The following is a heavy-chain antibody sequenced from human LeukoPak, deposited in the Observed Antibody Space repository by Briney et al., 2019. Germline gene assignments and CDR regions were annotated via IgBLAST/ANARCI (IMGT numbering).Heavy chain of an antibody. CDR1: GYPFTSYW. CDR3: ARFRSPGSYYKDYFDY. J-gene: IGHJ4*02. CDR2: IYPGDSDT. D-gene: IGHD3-10*01. V-gene: IGHV5-51*01. Sequence: GESLKISCKGSGYPFTSYWIGWVRQLPGKGLEWMGIIYPGDSDTRYSPSFQGQVTISADKSISTASLQWSSLKASDTAIYYCARFRSPGSYYKDYFDYWGQGTLVTVSS.